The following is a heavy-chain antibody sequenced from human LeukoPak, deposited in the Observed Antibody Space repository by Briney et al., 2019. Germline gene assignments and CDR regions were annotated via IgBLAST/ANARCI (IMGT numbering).Heavy chain of an antibody. V-gene: IGHV3-30*04. CDR3: VREKYCTPTDCLHGRFYFNC. J-gene: IGHJ4*02. Sequence: GGSLRLSCAASGFAFSTYNMHWVRQAPGKGLEWVAVISYDGRNENHAEFVKGRFTISRDNSKNTLYLQMNTLRTEDTALYYCVREKYCTPTDCLHGRFYFNCWGQGTLVTVSS. CDR2: ISYDGRNE. CDR1: GFAFSTYN. D-gene: IGHD2-8*01.